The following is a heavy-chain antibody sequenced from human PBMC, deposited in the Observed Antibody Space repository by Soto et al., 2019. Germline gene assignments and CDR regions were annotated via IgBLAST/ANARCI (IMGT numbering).Heavy chain of an antibody. CDR3: ARDLYCSSTSCHPAHWFDP. CDR1: GGTFSSYA. CDR2: IIPIFGTA. Sequence: GASVKVSCKASGGTFSSYAISCVRQAPGQGLEWMGGIIPIFGTANYAQKFQGRVTITADKSTSTAYMELSSLRSEDTAVYYCARDLYCSSTSCHPAHWFDPWGQGTLVTVSS. J-gene: IGHJ5*02. D-gene: IGHD2-2*01. V-gene: IGHV1-69*06.